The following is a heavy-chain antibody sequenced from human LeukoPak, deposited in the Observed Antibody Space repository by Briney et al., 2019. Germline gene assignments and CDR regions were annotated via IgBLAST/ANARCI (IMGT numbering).Heavy chain of an antibody. CDR1: GDSISNNDYY. D-gene: IGHD2-15*01. CDR3: ARNISAVVRGARGNWFDP. CDR2: IHYSGTSYFYSGRT. J-gene: IGHJ5*02. V-gene: IGHV4-39*07. Sequence: KPSETLSLTCTVSGDSISNNDYYWGWIRQPPGKGLEWIGSIHYSGTSYFYSGRTTYNPSPKSRVTISVDTSKNQFSLKLRSVTAADTAMYYCARNISAVVRGARGNWFDPWGQGTLVTVSS.